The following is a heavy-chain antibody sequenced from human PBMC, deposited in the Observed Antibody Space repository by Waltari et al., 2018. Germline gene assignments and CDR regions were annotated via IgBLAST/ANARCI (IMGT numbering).Heavy chain of an antibody. CDR1: GGSFSGYY. J-gene: IGHJ4*02. CDR3: SRGGEGIQLWPFYLYY. D-gene: IGHD5-18*01. Sequence: QVQLQQWGAGLLKPSETLSLTCAVYGGSFSGYYWSWIRQPPGKGLEWIGEINHSGSTNDHPARKSRVTILVETSKNQVSLKVGAVTAAGTAVYYWSRGGEGIQLWPFYLYYWGQGTLVTVSS. CDR2: INHSGST. V-gene: IGHV4-34*01.